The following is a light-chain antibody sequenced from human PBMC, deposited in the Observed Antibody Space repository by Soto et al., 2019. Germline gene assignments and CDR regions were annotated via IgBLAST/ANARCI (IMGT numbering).Light chain of an antibody. Sequence: QSVLTQPASVSGSPGQSITISCTGTSSDVGGYNFVSWYQQHPGKAPKLMIYDVSNRPSGVSNRFSGSKSGNTASLTISGFQAEDEADYYCTSYAGSSTLLFGGGTKLTVL. J-gene: IGLJ2*01. CDR3: TSYAGSSTLL. CDR2: DVS. V-gene: IGLV2-14*01. CDR1: SSDVGGYNF.